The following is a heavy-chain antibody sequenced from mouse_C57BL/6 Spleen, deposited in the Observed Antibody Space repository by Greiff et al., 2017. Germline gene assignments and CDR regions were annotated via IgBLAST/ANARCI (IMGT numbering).Heavy chain of an antibody. D-gene: IGHD2-10*01. V-gene: IGHV1-52*01. J-gene: IGHJ3*01. CDR1: GYTFTSYW. CDR2: IDPSDSET. Sequence: QVQLQQPGAELVRPGSSVKLSCKASGYTFTSYWMHWVKQRPIQGLEWIGNIDPSDSETHYNQKFKDKATLTVDKSSSTAYMQLSSLTSEDSAVYYCARSTYYGNIEGFAYWGQGTLVTVSA. CDR3: ARSTYYGNIEGFAY.